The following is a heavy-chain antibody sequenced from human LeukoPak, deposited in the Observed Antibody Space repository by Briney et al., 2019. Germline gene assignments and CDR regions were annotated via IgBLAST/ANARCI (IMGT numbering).Heavy chain of an antibody. D-gene: IGHD3-10*02. Sequence: GGSLTLSCAVSGFIFSSYEMNGVRQAPGKGGEGVSYISSSCSTIYYADSVKGRFTISRDNAKNSLYLQMNSLRAEHTAVYYCAELGITMIGGVWGKGTTVTISS. CDR2: ISSSCSTI. CDR3: AELGITMIGGV. CDR1: GFIFSSYE. J-gene: IGHJ6*04. V-gene: IGHV3-48*03.